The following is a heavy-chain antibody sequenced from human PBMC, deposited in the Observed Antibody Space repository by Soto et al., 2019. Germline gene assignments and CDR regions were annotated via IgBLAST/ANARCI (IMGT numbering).Heavy chain of an antibody. V-gene: IGHV6-1*01. J-gene: IGHJ4*02. CDR2: TYYRSKWYS. Sequence: SQTLSLTCAISGDSVSSTSTAWSWIRQSPSRGLEWLGRTYYRSKWYSDYAVSVKSRITLNPDTSKNQFSLQLKSATPEDTAVYYCARGSYYSGWVWGQGTLVTVSS. CDR1: GDSVSSTSTA. D-gene: IGHD6-19*01. CDR3: ARGSYYSGWV.